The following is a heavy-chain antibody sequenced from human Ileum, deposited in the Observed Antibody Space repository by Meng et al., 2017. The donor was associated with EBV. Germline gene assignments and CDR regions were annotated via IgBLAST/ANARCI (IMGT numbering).Heavy chain of an antibody. V-gene: IGHV4-30-4*01. CDR3: ARRGGYDILTPVGWFDP. CDR2: KCHSGST. J-gene: IGHJ5*02. D-gene: IGHD3-9*01. Sequence: QVRPQEAGPGPVKPSGALSLTCAVSGGAISSSGIYWSWIRQPPGKGLEWIGYKCHSGSTYYNPSLKSRVTMSVDTSRNQFSLKLSSVTAADTAVYYCARRGGYDILTPVGWFDPWGQGTLVTVSS. CDR1: GGAISSSGIY.